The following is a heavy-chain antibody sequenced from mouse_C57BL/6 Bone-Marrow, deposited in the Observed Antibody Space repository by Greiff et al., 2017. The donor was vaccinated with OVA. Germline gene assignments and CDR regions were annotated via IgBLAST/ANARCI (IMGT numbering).Heavy chain of an antibody. J-gene: IGHJ3*01. CDR1: GYTFTSYW. Sequence: VQLQQPGAELVKPGASVKLSCKASGYTFTSYWMHWVKQRPGQGLEWIGMIHPNSGSTNYNEKFTSKATLTVDKSSSTAYMQLSSLTSEDSAVYYCARWGGDEFAYWGQGTLVTVSA. CDR3: ARWGGDEFAY. V-gene: IGHV1-64*01. D-gene: IGHD3-3*01. CDR2: IHPNSGST.